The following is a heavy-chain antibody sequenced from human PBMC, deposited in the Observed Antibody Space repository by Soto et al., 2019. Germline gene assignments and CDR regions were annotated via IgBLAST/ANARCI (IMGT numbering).Heavy chain of an antibody. D-gene: IGHD3-22*01. CDR2: INHSGST. J-gene: IGHJ6*02. V-gene: IGHV4-34*01. CDR3: ARGLGPTMNPYYYYYGMDV. Sequence: SETLSLTCAVYGGSFSVYYWSWIRHPPGKGLEWIGEINHSGSTNYNPSLKSRVTISVDTSKNQFSLKLSSVTAADTAVYYCARGLGPTMNPYYYYYGMDVWGQGTTVTVS. CDR1: GGSFSVYY.